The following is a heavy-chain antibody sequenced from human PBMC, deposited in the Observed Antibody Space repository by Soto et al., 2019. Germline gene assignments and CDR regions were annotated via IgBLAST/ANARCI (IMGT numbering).Heavy chain of an antibody. CDR2: ISYDGSNK. D-gene: IGHD2-8*02. CDR1: GFTFSSYA. CDR3: ARTAAIFSSWWGMDV. Sequence: ESGGGVVQPGRSLRLSCAASGFTFSSYAMHWVRQAPGKGLEWVAVISYDGSNKYYADSVKGRFTISRDNSKNTLYLQMNSLRAEDTAVYYCARTAAIFSSWWGMDVWGQGTTVTVSS. V-gene: IGHV3-30-3*01. J-gene: IGHJ6*02.